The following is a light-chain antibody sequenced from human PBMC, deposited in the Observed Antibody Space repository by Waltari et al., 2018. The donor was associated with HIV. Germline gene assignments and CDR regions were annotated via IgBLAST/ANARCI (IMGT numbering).Light chain of an antibody. Sequence: SVLTQPPSVSAAPGQMVPIPSSGTTSNIGSNYVHWYRHLPGTAPKLLIYDNKERPSGIPDRCSASKSGTSVALDITGLQTGDEGDYYCGTWDSSLSAVVFGGGTKLTVL. CDR2: DNK. CDR3: GTWDSSLSAVV. J-gene: IGLJ2*01. V-gene: IGLV1-51*01. CDR1: TSNIGSNY.